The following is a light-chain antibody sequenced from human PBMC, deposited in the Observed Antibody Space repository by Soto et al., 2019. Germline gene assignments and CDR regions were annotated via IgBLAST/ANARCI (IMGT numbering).Light chain of an antibody. Sequence: QLVLTQPPSVSGAPGQRVTISCTGSSSNVGTTYDVHWYRHLPGTAPKLLIYDNTNRPSGVPDRFSGSKSGTSAALAIPGLQAEDEADYYCQTFDSSLSAVVFGGGTKLTVL. V-gene: IGLV1-40*01. CDR2: DNT. CDR3: QTFDSSLSAVV. J-gene: IGLJ2*01. CDR1: SSNVGTTYD.